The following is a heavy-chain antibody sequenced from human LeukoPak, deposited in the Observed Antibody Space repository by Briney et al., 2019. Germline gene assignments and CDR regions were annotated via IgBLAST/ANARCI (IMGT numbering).Heavy chain of an antibody. CDR1: GFIFSSYA. J-gene: IGHJ4*02. V-gene: IGHV3-23*01. Sequence: GGSLRLSCAASGFIFSSYAMSWVRQAPGKGLEWVSTISGSGGSTYYADSVKGRFTISRDNSKNMVSLQMTSLGAEDTAVYYCARGRFSGPDDYWGQGTLVTVSS. CDR2: ISGSGGST. CDR3: ARGRFSGPDDY. D-gene: IGHD6-19*01.